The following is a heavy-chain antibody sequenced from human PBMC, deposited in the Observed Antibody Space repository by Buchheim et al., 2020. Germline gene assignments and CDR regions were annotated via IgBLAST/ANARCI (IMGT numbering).Heavy chain of an antibody. Sequence: QVQLQQWGAGLLKPSETLSLTCAVYGGSFSGYYWSWIRQPPGKGLEWIGEINHSGSTNYNPSLKSRVTISVDTSKNQFSLKLSSVTAADTAVYYCARRGRLLLYYYYYGMDVWGKGTT. J-gene: IGHJ6*04. CDR2: INHSGST. CDR1: GGSFSGYY. V-gene: IGHV4-34*01. D-gene: IGHD2-15*01. CDR3: ARRGRLLLYYYYYGMDV.